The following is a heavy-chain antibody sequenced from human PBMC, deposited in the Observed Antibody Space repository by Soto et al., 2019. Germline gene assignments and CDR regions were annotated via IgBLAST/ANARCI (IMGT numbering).Heavy chain of an antibody. CDR2: IKEDGGLR. CDR3: TSARSSVEPGGFVEN. Sequence: EVQLEESGGGLVQPGGSVRLSCTASKFFISSSWMSWVRQAPGKGLEWVANIKEDGGLRRYVDSVKGRFTISRDNGKNSVYLQMNSLRADDTAVYYCTSARSSVEPGGFVENWGQGTLVTVSS. V-gene: IGHV3-7*03. D-gene: IGHD2-15*01. J-gene: IGHJ4*02. CDR1: KFFISSSW.